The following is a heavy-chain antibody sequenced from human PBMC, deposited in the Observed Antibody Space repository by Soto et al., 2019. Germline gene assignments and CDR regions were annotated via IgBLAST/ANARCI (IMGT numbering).Heavy chain of an antibody. V-gene: IGHV1-18*01. D-gene: IGHD4-4*01. J-gene: IGHJ4*02. Sequence: HVQLLQSGGELKKPGDSVKVSCNTSGFTFNTYFISWVRQAPGQGIEWMGWISPYNGNTKYVEKFQGRVTMTTDTITRTAYMDRRNLRIDDTAVYYCARDTSNLFDYWGQGTLVTVSS. CDR1: GFTFNTYF. CDR2: ISPYNGNT. CDR3: ARDTSNLFDY.